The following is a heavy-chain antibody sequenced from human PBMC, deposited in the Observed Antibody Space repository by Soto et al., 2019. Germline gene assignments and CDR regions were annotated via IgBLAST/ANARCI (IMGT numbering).Heavy chain of an antibody. CDR1: GGSFSGYY. Sequence: PSETLSLTCAVYGGSFSGYYWSWIRQPPGKGLEWIGEINHSGSTNYNPSLKSRVTISVDTSKNQFSLKLSSVTAADTAVYYCARETRDSGHDRGFDYWGQGTLVTVSS. J-gene: IGHJ4*02. CDR2: INHSGST. V-gene: IGHV4-34*01. D-gene: IGHD5-12*01. CDR3: ARETRDSGHDRGFDY.